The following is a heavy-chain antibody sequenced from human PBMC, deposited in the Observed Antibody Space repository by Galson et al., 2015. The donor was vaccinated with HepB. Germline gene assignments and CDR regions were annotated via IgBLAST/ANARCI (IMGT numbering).Heavy chain of an antibody. Sequence: SLRLSCAASGFTFSSYAMSWVGQAPGKGLEWVSAISGSGGSTYYADSVKGRFTISRDNSKNTLYLQMNSLRAEDTAVYYCAKDLGYSYGRTTAFDIWGQGTMVTVSS. V-gene: IGHV3-23*01. CDR3: AKDLGYSYGRTTAFDI. J-gene: IGHJ3*02. CDR2: ISGSGGST. D-gene: IGHD5-18*01. CDR1: GFTFSSYA.